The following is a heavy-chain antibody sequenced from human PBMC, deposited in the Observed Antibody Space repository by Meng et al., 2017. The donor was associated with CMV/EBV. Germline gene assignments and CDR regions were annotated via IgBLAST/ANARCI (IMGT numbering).Heavy chain of an antibody. V-gene: IGHV3-7*01. D-gene: IGHD2-2*01. Sequence: GESLKISCPTSGFMFDDYAMYWVRQAPGKGLEWVANIKQDGSEKYYVDSVKGRFTISRDNAKNSLYLQMNSLRAEDTAVYYCARDCSSTTGGMDVWGQGTTVTVSS. J-gene: IGHJ6*02. CDR2: IKQDGSEK. CDR1: GFMFDDYA. CDR3: ARDCSSTTGGMDV.